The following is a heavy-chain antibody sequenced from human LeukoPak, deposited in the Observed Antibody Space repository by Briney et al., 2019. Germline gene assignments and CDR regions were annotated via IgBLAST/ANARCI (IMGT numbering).Heavy chain of an antibody. Sequence: SETLSLTCTVSDGSISSYYWSWIRQPPGKGLEWIGYIYYSGSTNYNPSLKSRVTISVDTSKNQFSLKLSSVTAADTAVYYCARGNDILTRSGRIFDYWGQGTLATVSS. D-gene: IGHD3-9*01. V-gene: IGHV4-59*01. J-gene: IGHJ4*02. CDR2: IYYSGST. CDR3: ARGNDILTRSGRIFDY. CDR1: DGSISSYY.